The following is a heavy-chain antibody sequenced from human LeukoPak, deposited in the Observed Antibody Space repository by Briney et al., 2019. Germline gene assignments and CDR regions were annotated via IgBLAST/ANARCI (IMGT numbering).Heavy chain of an antibody. CDR3: ARGVWGDSGYGMDV. V-gene: IGHV4-59*01. J-gene: IGHJ6*02. Sequence: SETLSLTCTVSGGSISSYYWSWIRQPPGKGLEWIGYIYYSGSTNYNPSLKSRVTISVDTSKNQFSLKLSSVTAADTAVYYCARGVWGDSGYGMDVWGQGTTVTVSS. D-gene: IGHD5-12*01. CDR2: IYYSGST. CDR1: GGSISSYY.